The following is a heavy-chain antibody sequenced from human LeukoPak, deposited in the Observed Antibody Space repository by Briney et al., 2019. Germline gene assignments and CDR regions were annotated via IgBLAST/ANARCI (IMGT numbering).Heavy chain of an antibody. CDR3: ARHSMVRGVIMIPLYFDY. CDR2: INHSGST. CDR1: GGSFSGYY. J-gene: IGHJ4*02. D-gene: IGHD3-10*01. Sequence: SETLSLTCAVYGGSFSGYYWSWSRQPPGKGLEWIGEINHSGSTYYNPSLKSRVTISVDTSKNQFSLKLSSVTAADTAVYYCARHSMVRGVIMIPLYFDYWGQGTLVTVSS. V-gene: IGHV4-34*01.